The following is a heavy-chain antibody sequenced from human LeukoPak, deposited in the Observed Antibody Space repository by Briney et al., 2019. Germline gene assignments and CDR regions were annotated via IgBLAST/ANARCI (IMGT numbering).Heavy chain of an antibody. V-gene: IGHV3-11*04. CDR1: GFTFSDYY. CDR3: AREDVDTAKIDY. Sequence: NPGGSLRLSCAASGFTFSDYYMSWIRQAPGKGLEWVSYISSSGSTIYYADSVKGRFTISRDNAKNSLYLQMNSLRAEDTAVYYCAREDVDTAKIDYWGQGTLVTVSS. J-gene: IGHJ4*02. CDR2: ISSSGSTI. D-gene: IGHD5-18*01.